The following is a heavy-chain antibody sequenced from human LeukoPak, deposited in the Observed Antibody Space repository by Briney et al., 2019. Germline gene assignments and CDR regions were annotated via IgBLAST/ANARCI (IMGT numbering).Heavy chain of an antibody. CDR1: GFTFRSYW. Sequence: PGGSLRLSCAASGFTFRSYWMHWVRQAPGEGLVEVSRINSDGSSTSYADSVKGRFTISRDNAKNTLYLQMNSLRAEDTAVYYCARSAHCSGGSCYSPFDYWGQGTLVTVSS. CDR3: ARSAHCSGGSCYSPFDY. CDR2: INSDGSST. J-gene: IGHJ4*02. D-gene: IGHD2-15*01. V-gene: IGHV3-74*01.